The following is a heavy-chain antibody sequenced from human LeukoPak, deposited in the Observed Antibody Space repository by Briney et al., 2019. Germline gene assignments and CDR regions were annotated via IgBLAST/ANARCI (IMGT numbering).Heavy chain of an antibody. D-gene: IGHD2-2*01. CDR1: GFTFSSYA. Sequence: GRSLRLSCAASGFTFSSYAVHWVRQAPGKGLEWVTVISYDGSNKYYADSVKGRCTISRDNSKNTVYLQLSSLRAEDTAVYYCARHLFKGSSTSVGYFGMDVWGLGTTVIVSS. V-gene: IGHV3-30*04. J-gene: IGHJ6*02. CDR2: ISYDGSNK. CDR3: ARHLFKGSSTSVGYFGMDV.